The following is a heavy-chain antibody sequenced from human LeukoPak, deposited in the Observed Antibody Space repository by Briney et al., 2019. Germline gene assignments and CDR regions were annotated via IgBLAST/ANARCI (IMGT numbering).Heavy chain of an antibody. Sequence: RPGGSLRLSCAASGFTFSSYAMSWVRQAPGKGLEWVSAISGSGGSTYYADSVRGRFTISRDNSKNTLYLQMNSLRAEDTAAYYCAKTTVTGNYFDYWGQGTLVTVSS. D-gene: IGHD4-11*01. CDR3: AKTTVTGNYFDY. J-gene: IGHJ4*02. CDR1: GFTFSSYA. CDR2: ISGSGGST. V-gene: IGHV3-23*01.